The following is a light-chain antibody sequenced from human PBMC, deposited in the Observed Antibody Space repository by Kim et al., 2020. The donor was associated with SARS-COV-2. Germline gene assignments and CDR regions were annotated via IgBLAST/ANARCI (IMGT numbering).Light chain of an antibody. J-gene: IGLJ3*02. V-gene: IGLV3-21*04. CDR2: HDT. Sequence: SYELTQPPSVSVTPGKTATITCGGNNIGSESLHWYQQRPGQAPVLLIYHDTDRPSGIPERFSASKSGNTATLTITRVEAGDEADYYCHLWDSDSDHWVFGGGTADRP. CDR1: NIGSES. CDR3: HLWDSDSDHWV.